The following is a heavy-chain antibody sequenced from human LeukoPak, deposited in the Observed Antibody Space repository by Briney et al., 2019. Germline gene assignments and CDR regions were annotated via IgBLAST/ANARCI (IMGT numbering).Heavy chain of an antibody. Sequence: ASEKVSCKASGYTFTSYGISWVRQAPGQGLEWMGWISAYNGNTNYAQKLQGRVTMTTDTSTSTAYMELRSLRSDDTAVYYCARVHRRAYSSSSQGFDPWGQGTLVTVSS. V-gene: IGHV1-18*01. CDR2: ISAYNGNT. J-gene: IGHJ5*02. CDR1: GYTFTSYG. CDR3: ARVHRRAYSSSSQGFDP. D-gene: IGHD6-6*01.